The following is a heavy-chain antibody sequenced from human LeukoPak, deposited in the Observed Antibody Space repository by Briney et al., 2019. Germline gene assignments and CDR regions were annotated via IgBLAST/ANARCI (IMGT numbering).Heavy chain of an antibody. CDR1: GDSFNTYY. V-gene: IGHV4-4*07. CDR2: IHTSGYT. D-gene: IGHD3-3*01. CDR3: ARGSGGDFWSGYTHFDY. Sequence: PSETLSLTCTVSGDSFNTYYWIWIRQAAGKGLEWIGRIHTSGYTNYNPSLETRVTISTDKSKNQFSLKLLSVTAADTAVYYCARGSGGDFWSGYTHFDYWGQGIPVTVSS. J-gene: IGHJ4*02.